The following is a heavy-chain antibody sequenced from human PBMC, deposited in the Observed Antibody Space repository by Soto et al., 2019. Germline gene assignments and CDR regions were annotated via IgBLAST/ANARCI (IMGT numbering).Heavy chain of an antibody. CDR3: ARWGTTGGLDV. J-gene: IGHJ1*01. CDR1: GFTFRCYV. D-gene: IGHD3-16*01. V-gene: IGHV3-30*19. Sequence: QVQLVESGGGVVQPGTSLRVSCVASGFTFRCYVIHWVRQAPGKGLEWVALTSYDGTNKYYGDSVRGRFTISRDNSRNTVDLQMDSLRVEDTAVYYCARWGTTGGLDVWGQGTLVSVSS. CDR2: TSYDGTNK.